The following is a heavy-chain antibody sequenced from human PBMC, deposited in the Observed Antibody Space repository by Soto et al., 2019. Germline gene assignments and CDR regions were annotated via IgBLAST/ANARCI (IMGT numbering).Heavy chain of an antibody. V-gene: IGHV1-3*01. CDR2: INAGNGNT. CDR3: ARDGPTTIAFRPSWFDP. CDR1: GYTFTSYA. D-gene: IGHD3-3*02. Sequence: QVQLVQSGAEAKKPGASVKLSCKASGYTFTSYAIHWVRQAPGQRLEWMGWINAGNGNTKYSHEFQDRVTISRDTSASTTYVELSSLTSEDTAVYYCARDGPTTIAFRPSWFDPWGQGTLVTVSS. J-gene: IGHJ5*02.